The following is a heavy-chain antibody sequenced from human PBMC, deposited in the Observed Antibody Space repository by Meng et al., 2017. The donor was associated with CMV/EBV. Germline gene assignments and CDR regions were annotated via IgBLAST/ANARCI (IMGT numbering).Heavy chain of an antibody. Sequence: LHLQDSRPGRVKPSETLSLTCTVSGGSISSSSYYWGWIRQPPGKGLEWIGSIYYSGSTYYNPSLKSRVTISVDTSKNQFSLKLSSVTAADTAVYYCARGGIAAAGLHWGQGTLVTVSS. J-gene: IGHJ4*02. CDR1: GGSISSSSYY. D-gene: IGHD6-13*01. V-gene: IGHV4-39*07. CDR2: IYYSGST. CDR3: ARGGIAAAGLH.